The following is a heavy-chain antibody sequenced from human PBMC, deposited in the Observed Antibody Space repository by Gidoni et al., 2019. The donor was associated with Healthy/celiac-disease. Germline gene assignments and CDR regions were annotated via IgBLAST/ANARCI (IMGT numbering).Heavy chain of an antibody. CDR2: ISYSGST. CDR1: GGSISSSSYY. CDR3: ARMSTLDY. J-gene: IGHJ4*02. Sequence: QLQLQESGPGLVKPSETLSLTCTVSGGSISSSSYYWGWLRQPPGKGLEWIGSISYSGSTYYNPSLKSRVTISVDTSKNQFSLKLSSVTAADTALYYCARMSTLDYWGQGTLVTVSS. V-gene: IGHV4-39*01.